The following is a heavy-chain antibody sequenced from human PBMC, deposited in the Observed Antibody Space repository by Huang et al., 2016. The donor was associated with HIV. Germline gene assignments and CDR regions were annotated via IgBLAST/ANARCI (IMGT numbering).Heavy chain of an antibody. Sequence: EVQLVESGGALVQPGGSLKLSCVVSGFDFSKYSMNWVRQAAGKGREWVSYMSGTSSNIYYAESVKGRFTISRDNAKNSVFLQMRSLRAEDTALYYCARTEMEYYYGSSGYYPDYWGQGTQVTVSS. CDR2: MSGTSSNI. V-gene: IGHV3-48*01. CDR3: ARTEMEYYYGSSGYYPDY. J-gene: IGHJ4*02. CDR1: GFDFSKYS. D-gene: IGHD3-22*01.